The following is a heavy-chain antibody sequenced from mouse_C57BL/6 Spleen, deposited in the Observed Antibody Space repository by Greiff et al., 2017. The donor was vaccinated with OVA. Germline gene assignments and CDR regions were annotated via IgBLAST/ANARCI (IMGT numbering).Heavy chain of an antibody. CDR1: GFTFSSYA. CDR3: ARDWGSGAYYAMDY. Sequence: EVKLMESGGGLVKPGGSLKLSCAASGFTFSSYAMSWVRQTPEKRLEWVATISDGGSYTYYPDNVKGRFTISRDNAKNNLYLQMSHLKSEDTAMYYCARDWGSGAYYAMDYWGQGTSVTVSS. V-gene: IGHV5-4*01. J-gene: IGHJ4*01. D-gene: IGHD3-1*01. CDR2: ISDGGSYT.